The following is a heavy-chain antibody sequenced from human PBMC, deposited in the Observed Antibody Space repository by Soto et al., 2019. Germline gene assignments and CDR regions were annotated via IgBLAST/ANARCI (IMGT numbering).Heavy chain of an antibody. J-gene: IGHJ4*02. V-gene: IGHV1-46*01. CDR1: GYIFTSYY. CDR2: IDPITGSP. D-gene: IGHD5-12*01. CDR3: AREMATIRRVYFDY. Sequence: ASVKRSCKASGYIFTSYYMHWVRQAPGQGLEWMGIIDPITGSPKYAQKFQGRVSMTRDTSTNTVYMDLSSLKSEDTAVYYCAREMATIRRVYFDYWGQGTQVTVSS.